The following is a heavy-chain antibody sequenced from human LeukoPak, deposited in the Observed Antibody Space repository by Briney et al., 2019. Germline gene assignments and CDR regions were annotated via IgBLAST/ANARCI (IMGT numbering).Heavy chain of an antibody. CDR3: ARERGELHRVLDS. V-gene: IGHV1-46*01. D-gene: IGHD1-26*01. CDR1: GYTFTTHF. CDR2: INPSGGSA. J-gene: IGHJ4*02. Sequence: SVKVSCKASGYTFTTHFIHWVRPAPGQGLKWMGMINPSGGSANYAQKFQGRVTMTSDTSTSTVYMELRSLRSEDTALYFCARERGELHRVLDSWGQGTLVTVSS.